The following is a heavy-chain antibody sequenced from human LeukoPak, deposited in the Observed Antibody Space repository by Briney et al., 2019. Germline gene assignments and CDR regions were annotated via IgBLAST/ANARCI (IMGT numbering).Heavy chain of an antibody. J-gene: IGHJ5*02. V-gene: IGHV4-59*08. CDR2: IYYSGST. D-gene: IGHD6-19*01. CDR1: GASISSYY. Sequence: PSETLSLTCTVSGASISSYYWSWIRQPPGKGLEWIGNIYYSGSTNYNPSLMSRVTISVDPSKNQFSLRLNSVTAADTAVYYCARAGSVAGTHWFDPWGQGTLVTVSS. CDR3: ARAGSVAGTHWFDP.